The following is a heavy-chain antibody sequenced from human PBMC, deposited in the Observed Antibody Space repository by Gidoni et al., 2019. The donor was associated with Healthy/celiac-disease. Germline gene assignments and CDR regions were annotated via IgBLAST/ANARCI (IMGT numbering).Heavy chain of an antibody. J-gene: IGHJ4*02. Sequence: QVQLQESGPGLVKPSQTLSLTCTVSGGSISSGSYYWSWIRQPAGKGLEWIGRIYTSGSTNYKPSLKSRVTMSVDTSKNQFALKLSSVTAADTAVYYCAREPTLGYCSSTSCFPYWGQGTLVTVSS. D-gene: IGHD2-2*01. CDR1: GGSISSGSYY. V-gene: IGHV4-61*02. CDR2: IYTSGST. CDR3: AREPTLGYCSSTSCFPY.